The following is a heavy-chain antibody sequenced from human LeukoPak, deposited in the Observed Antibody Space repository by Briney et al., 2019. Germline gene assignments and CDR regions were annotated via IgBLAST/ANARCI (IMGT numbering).Heavy chain of an antibody. CDR3: ARDLDYGGNSEDY. V-gene: IGHV4-39*07. CDR1: GGSISNNNYY. Sequence: SETLSLTCTVSGGSISNNNYYWGWIRQSPGKGLEWIGSGYHRGDTYYNPSLKSRVTISVDTSKNQFSLKLSSVTAADTAVYYCARDLDYGGNSEDYWGQGTLVTVSS. D-gene: IGHD4-23*01. J-gene: IGHJ4*02. CDR2: GYHRGDT.